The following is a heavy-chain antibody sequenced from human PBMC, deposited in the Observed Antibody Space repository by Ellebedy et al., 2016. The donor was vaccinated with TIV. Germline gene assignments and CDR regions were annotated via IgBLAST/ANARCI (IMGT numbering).Heavy chain of an antibody. CDR3: ARYSGSYLARSDS. D-gene: IGHD1-26*01. J-gene: IGHJ5*01. CDR2: INSYKDQT. V-gene: IGHV1-18*01. Sequence: AASVKVSCKASGYTFSDYGINWVRQAPGQGLEWMGWINSYKDQTNYAQNFQDRVIMTRDAATSTAYMELRSLRSDDTAVYYCARYSGSYLARSDSWGQGTLVTVSS. CDR1: GYTFSDYG.